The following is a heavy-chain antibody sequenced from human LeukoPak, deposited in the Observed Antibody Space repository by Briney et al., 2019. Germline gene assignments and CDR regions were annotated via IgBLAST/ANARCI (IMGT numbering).Heavy chain of an antibody. CDR2: ISYDGSNK. J-gene: IGHJ5*02. Sequence: QAGGSLRLSCAASGFTFSSYGMHWVRQAPGKGLEWVAVISYDGSNKYYADSVKGRFTSSRDNSKNTLYLQMNSLRAEDTAVYYCAKYHSRGATGIDPWGQGTLVTVSS. V-gene: IGHV3-30*18. D-gene: IGHD1-26*01. CDR3: AKYHSRGATGIDP. CDR1: GFTFSSYG.